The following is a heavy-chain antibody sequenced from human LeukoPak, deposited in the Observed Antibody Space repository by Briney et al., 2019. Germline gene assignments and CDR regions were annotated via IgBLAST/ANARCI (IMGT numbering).Heavy chain of an antibody. Sequence: GRSLRLSCAASGFTFSSYAMHWVRQAPGKGLEWVAVISYDGSNKYYADSVKGRFTISRDNSKNTLYLQMNSLRAEDTAVYYCATGITMVRGVIAPVDYWGQGTLVTVSS. CDR3: ATGITMVRGVIAPVDY. D-gene: IGHD3-10*01. J-gene: IGHJ4*02. CDR2: ISYDGSNK. CDR1: GFTFSSYA. V-gene: IGHV3-30-3*01.